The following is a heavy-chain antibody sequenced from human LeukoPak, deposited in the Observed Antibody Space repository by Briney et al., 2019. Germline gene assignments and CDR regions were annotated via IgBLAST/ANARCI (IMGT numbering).Heavy chain of an antibody. CDR1: RLTFSSYA. CDR2: ISYDGSNK. D-gene: IGHD2-15*01. J-gene: IGHJ4*02. Sequence: QSGGSLRLSCAASRLTFSSYAMHWVREAPGEGLEWVAVISYDGSNKYYAGSVKGRFTISRDNSKNTLYLQMNSLRAEDTAVYYCARDLGYCSGGSCYREQWLIDHWGQGTLVTVSS. V-gene: IGHV3-30*04. CDR3: ARDLGYCSGGSCYREQWLIDH.